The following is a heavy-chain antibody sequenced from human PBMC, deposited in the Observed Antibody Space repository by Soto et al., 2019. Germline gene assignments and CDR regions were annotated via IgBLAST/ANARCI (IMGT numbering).Heavy chain of an antibody. J-gene: IGHJ5*02. CDR1: GFTFDDYA. V-gene: IGHV3-9*01. CDR2: ISWNSDKI. D-gene: IGHD3-10*01. CDR3: TKEVGSAGGWFGP. Sequence: EVQLVESGGGLVQPGMSLRLSCAASGFTFDDYAMHWVRQAPGKGLEWVSGISWNSDKIDYADSVRGRFTDSRDNAKNSLYLQMNRLRAEDTALYYWTKEVGSAGGWFGPWGQGTLVTVSS.